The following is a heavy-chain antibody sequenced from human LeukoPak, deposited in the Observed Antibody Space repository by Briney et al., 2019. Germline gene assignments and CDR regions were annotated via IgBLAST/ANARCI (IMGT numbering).Heavy chain of an antibody. J-gene: IGHJ3*02. CDR2: IYYSGST. CDR1: SYSISSGYY. D-gene: IGHD1-26*01. CDR3: ARGPYSGSYRGAFDI. V-gene: IGHV4-38-2*01. Sequence: SETLSLTCAVSSYSISSGYYWGWIRQPPGKGQEWIGSIYYSGSTYYNPSLKSRVTISVDTSKNQFSLKLSSVTAADTAVYYCARGPYSGSYRGAFDIWGQGTMVTVSS.